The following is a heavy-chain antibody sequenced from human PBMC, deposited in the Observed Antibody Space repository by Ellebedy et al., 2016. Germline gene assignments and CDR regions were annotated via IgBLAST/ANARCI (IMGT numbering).Heavy chain of an antibody. Sequence: SGPTLVKPRQTLTLTCTFSGFSLSTSEVVVGWVRQPPGKALEWLTFIYGNDDKRYSPSLKSRLTITKDTSKNQVVLTMTNMDPVDTATYYCVHRTTVTSVDYWGQGLLVTVSS. D-gene: IGHD4-11*01. CDR3: VHRTTVTSVDY. J-gene: IGHJ4*01. CDR1: GFSLSTSEVV. CDR2: IYGNDDK. V-gene: IGHV2-5*01.